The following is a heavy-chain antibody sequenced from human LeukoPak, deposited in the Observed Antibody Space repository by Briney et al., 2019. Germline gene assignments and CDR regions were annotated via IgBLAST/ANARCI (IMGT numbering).Heavy chain of an antibody. V-gene: IGHV1-2*02. CDR1: GYTFTSYY. CDR2: INPNSGGT. CDR3: ARVGSEGYYYYYYYMDV. J-gene: IGHJ6*03. Sequence: ASVKVSCKASGYTFTSYYISWVRQAPGQGLEWMGWINPNSGGTNYAQKFQGRVTMTRDTSISTAYMELSRLRSDDTAVYYCARVGSEGYYYYYYYMDVWGKGTTVTVSS. D-gene: IGHD6-6*01.